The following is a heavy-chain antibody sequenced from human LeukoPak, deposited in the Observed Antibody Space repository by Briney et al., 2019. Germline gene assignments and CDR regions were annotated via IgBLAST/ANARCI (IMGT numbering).Heavy chain of an antibody. CDR1: GYSISSGFY. Sequence: SETLSLTCAVSGYSISSGFYWGWIRQPPGKGLEWFASIYYSGNSYYNPSLKSRATISVNTSKNQFSLKLSSVTAADAAQNYCARISYYYDDSGHPGYFDYWGLGTLVTVSS. D-gene: IGHD3-22*01. J-gene: IGHJ4*02. V-gene: IGHV4-38-2*01. CDR3: ARISYYYDDSGHPGYFDY. CDR2: IYYSGNS.